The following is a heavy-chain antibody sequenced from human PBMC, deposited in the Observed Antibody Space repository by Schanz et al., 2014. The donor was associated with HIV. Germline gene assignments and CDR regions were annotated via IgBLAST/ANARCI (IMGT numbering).Heavy chain of an antibody. J-gene: IGHJ4*02. V-gene: IGHV3-21*01. CDR1: GSPLSGYS. CDR2: ISGSSSKI. CDR3: ARDGYNSLSRKDYYFDY. D-gene: IGHD1-1*01. Sequence: VQLVESGGRLVKPGESLTLSCITSGSPLSGYSMNWVRQAPGKGLEWVSSISGSSSKIYYAQSIKDRFIVSRDNAQNLVFLQLNSLRAEDTAVYFCARDGYNSLSRKDYYFDYWGQGTPVSVYS.